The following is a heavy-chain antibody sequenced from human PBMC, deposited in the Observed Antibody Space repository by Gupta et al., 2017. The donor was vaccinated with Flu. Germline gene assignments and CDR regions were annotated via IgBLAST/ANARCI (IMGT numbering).Heavy chain of an antibody. V-gene: IGHV3-23*01. CDR2: ISGSGYST. J-gene: IGHJ5*02. D-gene: IGHD3-3*01. CDR1: GFTFSSYA. CDR3: AKLQLLEWISPRNWFDP. Sequence: EVQLLASGGGVVQPGGSLRLSCAASGFTFSSYAMSWVRQAPGKGLEWVSAISGSGYSTYYADSMKGRFTISRDKSKNMLYLQMNSLRADDTAVYYCAKLQLLEWISPRNWFDPWGQGTLVTVSS.